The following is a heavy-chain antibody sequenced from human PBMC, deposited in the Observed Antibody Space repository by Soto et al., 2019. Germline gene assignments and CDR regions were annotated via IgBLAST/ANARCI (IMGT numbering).Heavy chain of an antibody. CDR1: GFTFSSYG. CDR2: IWYDGSNS. CDR3: ARDREMRRVGAPMNY. Sequence: PGGSLRLSCAASGFTFSSYGIHWVRQAPGKGLEWLAIIWYDGSNSYYADSVKGRFTISRDNSKNAVYLQMSSLRAEDTAVYYCARDREMRRVGAPMNYWGQGTLVTVSS. V-gene: IGHV3-33*01. J-gene: IGHJ4*02. D-gene: IGHD1-26*01.